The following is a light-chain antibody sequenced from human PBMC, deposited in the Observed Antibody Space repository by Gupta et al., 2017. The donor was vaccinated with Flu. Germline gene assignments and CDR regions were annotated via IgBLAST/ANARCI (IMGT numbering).Light chain of an antibody. J-gene: IGLJ1*01. CDR1: SSDVGSYNL. CDR2: EGR. CDR3: CSYAGSGLYV. V-gene: IGLV2-23*01. Sequence: QSALTQPASVSGSPGQSITISCTGTSSDVGSYNLVSWYQQHPGKAPKLMIYEGRKRPSGVSNRFSGSQSGNTASLTISGLQAEDEADYYCCSYAGSGLYVFGTGTKVTVL.